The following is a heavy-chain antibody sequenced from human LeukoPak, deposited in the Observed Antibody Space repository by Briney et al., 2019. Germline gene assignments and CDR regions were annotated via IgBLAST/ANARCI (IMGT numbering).Heavy chain of an antibody. CDR2: IYPGDSDA. V-gene: IGHV5-51*01. CDR1: GYSFTSYW. Sequence: GESLKISCKGYGYSFTSYWIGWVRQMPGKGLEWMGIIYPGDSDARYSPSFQGQVTISVDKSISTAYLQWSSLKASDTAIYYCARPYSSTSIAGAWSYWGQGTLVTVSS. CDR3: ARPYSSTSIAGAWSY. D-gene: IGHD6-6*01. J-gene: IGHJ4*02.